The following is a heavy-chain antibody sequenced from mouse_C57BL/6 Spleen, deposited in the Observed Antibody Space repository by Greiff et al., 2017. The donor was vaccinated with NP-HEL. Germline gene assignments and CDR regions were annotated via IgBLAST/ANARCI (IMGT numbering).Heavy chain of an antibody. V-gene: IGHV3-6*01. Sequence: VQLKQSGPGLVKPSQSLSLTCSVTGYSITSGYYWNWIRQFPGNKLEWMGYISYDGSNNYNPSLKNRISITRDTSKKQFFLKLNSVTTEDTATYYCANDGYSAWFAYWGQGTLVTVSA. J-gene: IGHJ3*01. D-gene: IGHD2-3*01. CDR1: GYSITSGYY. CDR3: ANDGYSAWFAY. CDR2: ISYDGSN.